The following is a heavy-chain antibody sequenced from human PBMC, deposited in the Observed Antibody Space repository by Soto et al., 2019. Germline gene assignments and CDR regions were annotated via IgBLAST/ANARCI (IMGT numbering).Heavy chain of an antibody. J-gene: IGHJ5*02. CDR1: GGSISSYY. CDR2: IYYSGST. Sequence: SETLSLTCTVSGGSISSYYWSWIRQPPGKGLEWIGYIYYSGSTNYNPSLKSRVTISVDTSKKQFSLKLSAVTAVDTAVYYCARAIVVVPAASSSVHWFDPWGQGTLVTVSS. CDR3: ARAIVVVPAASSSVHWFDP. V-gene: IGHV4-59*01. D-gene: IGHD2-2*01.